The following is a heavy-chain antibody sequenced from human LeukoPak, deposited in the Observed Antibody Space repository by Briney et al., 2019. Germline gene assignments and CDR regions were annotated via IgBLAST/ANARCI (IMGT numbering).Heavy chain of an antibody. Sequence: GGSLRLSCAASGLTFSSYGMHWVRQAPGKGLEWVAVISYDGSNKYYADSVKGRFTISRDNSKNTLYLQMNSLRAEDTAVYYCATERGFGELLPTFDYWGQGTLVTVSS. CDR2: ISYDGSNK. CDR3: ATERGFGELLPTFDY. CDR1: GLTFSSYG. D-gene: IGHD3-10*01. J-gene: IGHJ4*02. V-gene: IGHV3-30*03.